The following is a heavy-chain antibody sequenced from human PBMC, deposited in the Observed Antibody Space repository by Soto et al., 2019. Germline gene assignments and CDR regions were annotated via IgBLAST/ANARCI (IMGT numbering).Heavy chain of an antibody. CDR1: GFTVSNNY. D-gene: IGHD3-22*01. J-gene: IGHJ6*02. Sequence: DVQVVESGGGLIQPGGSLRLSCAASGFTVSNNYMSWVRQGPGKGLEWVSTIYRGDSTYYADSVKGRFTISRDNSKNTXXXXXXXXXXXXXXXXXXXXYYXXSGGTSGGMDVWGQGTTVTVSS. V-gene: IGHV3-53*01. CDR2: IYRGDST. CDR3: XXYYXXSGGTSGGMDV.